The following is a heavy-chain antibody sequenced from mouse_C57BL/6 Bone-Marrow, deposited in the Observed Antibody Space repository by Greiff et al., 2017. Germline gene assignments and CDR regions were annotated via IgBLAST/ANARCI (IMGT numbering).Heavy chain of an antibody. CDR2: IHPNSGST. Sequence: QVQLQQPGAELVKPGASVKLSCKASGYTFTSYWMHWVKQRPGQGLEWIGMIHPNSGSTNYNEKFKSKATLTVDKSSSTAYMQLSSLSSEDSAVYDCARHYGSSDVGDWGQGTTLTVSS. J-gene: IGHJ2*01. V-gene: IGHV1-64*01. CDR1: GYTFTSYW. CDR3: ARHYGSSDVGD. D-gene: IGHD1-1*01.